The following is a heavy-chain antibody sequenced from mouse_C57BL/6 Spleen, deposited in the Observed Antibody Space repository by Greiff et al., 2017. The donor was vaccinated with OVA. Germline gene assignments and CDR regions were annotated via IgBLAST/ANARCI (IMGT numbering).Heavy chain of an antibody. CDR1: GFNIKDDY. D-gene: IGHD1-1*01. J-gene: IGHJ2*01. V-gene: IGHV14-4*01. Sequence: VQLQQSWAELVRPGASVKLSCTASGFNIKDDYMHWVKQRPEQGLEWIGWIDPENGDTEYASKFQGKATITADTSSNTAYLQLSSLTSEDTAVYYCTTFTTVVATDYWGQGTTLTVSS. CDR2: IDPENGDT. CDR3: TTFTTVVATDY.